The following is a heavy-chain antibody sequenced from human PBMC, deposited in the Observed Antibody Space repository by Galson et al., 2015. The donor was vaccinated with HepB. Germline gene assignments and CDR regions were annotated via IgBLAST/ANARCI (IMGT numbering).Heavy chain of an antibody. CDR1: GGTFSSYA. CDR3: ASTLRLGYCSSTSCYRDYYYYGMDV. CDR2: IIPIFGTA. D-gene: IGHD2-2*01. Sequence: SVKVSCKASGGTFSSYAISWVRQAPGQGLEWMGGIIPIFGTANYAQKFQGRVTITADESTSTAYMELSSLRSEVTAVYYCASTLRLGYCSSTSCYRDYYYYGMDVWGQGTTVTVSS. V-gene: IGHV1-69*13. J-gene: IGHJ6*02.